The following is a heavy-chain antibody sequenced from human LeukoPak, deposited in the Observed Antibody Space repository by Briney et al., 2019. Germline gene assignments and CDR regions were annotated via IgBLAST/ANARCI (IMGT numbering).Heavy chain of an antibody. J-gene: IGHJ4*02. Sequence: GGSLRLSCAASGFTFSNYAMSWVRQAPGKGLEWVATIKHDGSETYYVDSVKGRFTISRDNAKNSLYLQMNSLRAEDTAVYYCARERAVAYWGQGTLVTVSS. D-gene: IGHD6-13*01. CDR3: ARERAVAY. CDR1: GFTFSNYA. CDR2: IKHDGSET. V-gene: IGHV3-7*01.